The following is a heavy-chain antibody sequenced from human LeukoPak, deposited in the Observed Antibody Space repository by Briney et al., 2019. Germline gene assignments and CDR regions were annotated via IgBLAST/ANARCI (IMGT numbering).Heavy chain of an antibody. J-gene: IGHJ6*02. CDR1: GFTFSSYG. D-gene: IGHD3-16*02. V-gene: IGHV3-30*03. Sequence: GGSLRLSCAASGFTFSSYGMHWVRQSPGRGLEWLSFISFDGSNEFYADSLKGRFTISRDNSKDTLNLQMNSLRAEDTALYYCAREEHDYVWGSYRYYYYYGIDVWGQGTTVTVSS. CDR3: AREEHDYVWGSYRYYYYYGIDV. CDR2: ISFDGSNE.